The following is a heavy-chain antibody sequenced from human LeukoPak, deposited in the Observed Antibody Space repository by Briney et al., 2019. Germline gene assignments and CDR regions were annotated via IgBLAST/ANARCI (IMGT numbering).Heavy chain of an antibody. CDR2: TYYRSKWYN. Sequence: SQTLPLTCAISGDSVSSNSAAWNWITQSPSRALEWLGRTYYRSKWYNDYAVSVKSRITINPDTSKNQFSLQLNSVTPEDTAVYYCARDGFLPYGSGSYRGMDVWGKGTTVTVSS. CDR1: GDSVSSNSAA. V-gene: IGHV6-1*01. CDR3: ARDGFLPYGSGSYRGMDV. J-gene: IGHJ6*04. D-gene: IGHD3-10*01.